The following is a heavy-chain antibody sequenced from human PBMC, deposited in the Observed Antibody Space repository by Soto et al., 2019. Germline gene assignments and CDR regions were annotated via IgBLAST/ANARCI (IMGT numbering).Heavy chain of an antibody. J-gene: IGHJ4*02. CDR3: VRGPYNYNSRYFDY. D-gene: IGHD1-1*01. Sequence: SETLSLTCAVYGGSFSGYYWSWIRQPPGKGLEWIGEINHSGSTNYNPSVESRVSMSVDTSKNQFSLRLYSVTAADTAVYYCVRGPYNYNSRYFDYWGQGTLVTVSS. CDR2: INHSGST. CDR1: GGSFSGYY. V-gene: IGHV4-34*01.